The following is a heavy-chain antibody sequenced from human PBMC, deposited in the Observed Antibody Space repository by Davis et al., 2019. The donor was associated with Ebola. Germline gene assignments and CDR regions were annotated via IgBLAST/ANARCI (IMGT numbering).Heavy chain of an antibody. CDR2: IDPSDSYT. CDR3: AIQTYDWFDP. Sequence: PGGSLRLSCKGSGYSFTSYWISWVRQMPGKGLEWMGRIDPSDSYTNYSPSFQGHVTISADKSISTAYLQWSSLKASDTAMYYCAIQTYDWFDPWGQGTLVTVSS. CDR1: GYSFTSYW. D-gene: IGHD2-2*01. V-gene: IGHV5-10-1*01. J-gene: IGHJ5*02.